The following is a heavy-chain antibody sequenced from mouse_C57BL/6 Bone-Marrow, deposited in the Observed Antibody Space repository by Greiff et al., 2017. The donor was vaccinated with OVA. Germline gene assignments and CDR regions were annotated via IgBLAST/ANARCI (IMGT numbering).Heavy chain of an antibody. D-gene: IGHD1-1*01. Sequence: VKLLESGAELVRPGTSVKVSCKASGYAFTNYLIEWVKQRPGQGLEWIGVINPGSGGTNYNEKFKGKATLTADKSSSTAYMQLSSLTSEDSAVYFCARKGYGSSMDYWGQGTSVTVSS. CDR3: ARKGYGSSMDY. CDR2: INPGSGGT. CDR1: GYAFTNYL. J-gene: IGHJ4*01. V-gene: IGHV1-54*01.